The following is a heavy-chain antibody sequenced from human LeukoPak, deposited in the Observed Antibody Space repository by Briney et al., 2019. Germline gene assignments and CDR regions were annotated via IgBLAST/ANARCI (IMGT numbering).Heavy chain of an antibody. V-gene: IGHV1-69*13. CDR2: IIPIFGIA. CDR3: ARTPPYDILTGYSEYYFDY. CDR1: GGTFSSYA. J-gene: IGHJ4*02. D-gene: IGHD3-9*01. Sequence: GASVKVSCKASGGTFSSYAISWVRQAPGQGLEWMGRIIPIFGIANYAQKFQGRVTITADESTSTAYMELSSLRSEDTAVYYCARTPPYDILTGYSEYYFDYWGQGTLVTVSS.